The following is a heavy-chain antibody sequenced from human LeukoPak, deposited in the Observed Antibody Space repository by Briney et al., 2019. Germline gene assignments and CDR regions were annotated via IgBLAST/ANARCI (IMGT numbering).Heavy chain of an antibody. Sequence: PSETLSLTCAVCGGSFSGYYWSWIRQPPGKGLEWIGEINHSGSTNYNPSLKSRVTISVDTSKNQFSLKLSSVTAADTAVYYCARGRIVGATTREGGDYWGQGTLVTVSS. CDR2: INHSGST. CDR3: ARGRIVGATTREGGDY. J-gene: IGHJ4*02. D-gene: IGHD1-26*01. V-gene: IGHV4-34*01. CDR1: GGSFSGYY.